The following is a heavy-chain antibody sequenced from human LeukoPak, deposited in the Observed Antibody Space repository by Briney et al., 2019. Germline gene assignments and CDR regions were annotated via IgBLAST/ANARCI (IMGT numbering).Heavy chain of an antibody. V-gene: IGHV3-30*18. Sequence: GRSLRLSCAASGFTFSSYGMHWARQAPGKGLEWVAVISYDGSNKYYADSVKGRFTISRDNSKNTLYLQMNSLRAEDTAVYYCAKEKSSGWDSPFDYWGQGTLVTVSS. J-gene: IGHJ4*02. CDR2: ISYDGSNK. CDR3: AKEKSSGWDSPFDY. D-gene: IGHD6-19*01. CDR1: GFTFSSYG.